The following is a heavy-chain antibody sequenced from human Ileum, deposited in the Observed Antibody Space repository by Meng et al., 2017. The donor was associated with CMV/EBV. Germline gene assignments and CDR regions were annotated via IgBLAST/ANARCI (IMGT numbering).Heavy chain of an antibody. D-gene: IGHD2-2*01. Sequence: QVPWRQAVPGLGEPPQTLPTPCATAGDSVSSKSVTWNWIRQAPSRGLEWLGRTYSRSKWYNDYAVSVKSRITINPDTDRNHFFLQLSSVSPEDTAVYYCARNIFEDQMLPFDYWGQGTLVTVSS. CDR3: ARNIFEDQMLPFDY. CDR2: TYSRSKWYN. CDR1: GDSVSSKSVT. V-gene: IGHV6-1*01. J-gene: IGHJ4*02.